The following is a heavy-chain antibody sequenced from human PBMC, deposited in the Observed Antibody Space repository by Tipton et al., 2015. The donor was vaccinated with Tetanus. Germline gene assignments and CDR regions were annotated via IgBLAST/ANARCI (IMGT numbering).Heavy chain of an antibody. D-gene: IGHD3-10*01. CDR1: GGSFSIYA. V-gene: IGHV3-30*04. CDR2: ISYDGSND. Sequence: LSLTCAVYGGSFSIYAMYWVRQAPGKGLEWLALISYDGSNDFYADSVKGRFTVSRDNSKNTLYLQLNSLRTEDTAIYYCARDQDRAAGYRGQGTLVTVSS. CDR3: ARDQDRAAGY. J-gene: IGHJ4*02.